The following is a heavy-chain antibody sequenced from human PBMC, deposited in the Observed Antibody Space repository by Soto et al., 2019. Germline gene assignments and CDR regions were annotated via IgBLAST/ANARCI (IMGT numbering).Heavy chain of an antibody. D-gene: IGHD1-26*01. CDR2: IIPIFGTA. CDR1: GGTFSSYS. CDR3: ARDGGRHSGGIDY. V-gene: IGHV1-69*01. Sequence: QVQLVQSGAEVKKPGSSVKVSCKASGGTFSSYSINWVRQAPGQGLEWMGEIIPIFGTANYAQEFQGRVTITADESTSTAYMELCSLRSEDTAVYYCARDGGRHSGGIDYWGQGTLVTVSS. J-gene: IGHJ4*02.